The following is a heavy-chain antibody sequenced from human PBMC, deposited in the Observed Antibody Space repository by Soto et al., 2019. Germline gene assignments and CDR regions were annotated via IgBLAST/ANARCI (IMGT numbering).Heavy chain of an antibody. J-gene: IGHJ4*02. CDR1: GFSFSSYA. Sequence: VQLLESGGGLVQPGGSLRLSCAASGFSFSSYAMSWVRQAPGKGLEWVSTISGSDGKTYYADSVKGRFSISRDTSKNTLYLQMNSLRADDTAVYYCARWSYLDYWGQGTRVTVSS. CDR2: ISGSDGKT. CDR3: ARWSYLDY. V-gene: IGHV3-23*01. D-gene: IGHD3-3*01.